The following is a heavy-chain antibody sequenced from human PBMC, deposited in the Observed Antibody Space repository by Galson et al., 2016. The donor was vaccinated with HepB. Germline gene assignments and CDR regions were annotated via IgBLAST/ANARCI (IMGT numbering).Heavy chain of an antibody. Sequence: SVKVSCKASGYTFTSYDINWVRQATGQGLEWMGWINPNSGNTGYAQKFQGRVTMTRNTSISTAYMELSSLRSEDTAVYYCARLLGLRLVYHYYGMDVWGQGTTVTVSS. CDR3: ARLLGLRLVYHYYGMDV. CDR1: GYTFTSYD. J-gene: IGHJ6*02. V-gene: IGHV1-8*01. D-gene: IGHD5-12*01. CDR2: INPNSGNT.